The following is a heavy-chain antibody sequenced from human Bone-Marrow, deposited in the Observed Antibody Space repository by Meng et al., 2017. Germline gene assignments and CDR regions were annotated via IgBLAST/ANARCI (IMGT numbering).Heavy chain of an antibody. J-gene: IGHJ6*02. CDR2: MNPNSGNT. D-gene: IGHD2-15*01. CDR3: ARDLIKDIVVVVAATPPVSYYGMDV. CDR1: GYTFTSYD. Sequence: ASVKVSCKASGYTFTSYDINWVRQATGQGLEWMGWMNPNSGNTGYAQKFQGRVTMTRNTSISTAYMELSSLRSEDTAVYYCARDLIKDIVVVVAATPPVSYYGMDVWGQGTTVTVSS. V-gene: IGHV1-8*01.